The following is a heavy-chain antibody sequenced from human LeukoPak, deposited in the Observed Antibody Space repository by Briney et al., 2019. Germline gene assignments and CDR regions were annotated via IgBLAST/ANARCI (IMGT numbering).Heavy chain of an antibody. Sequence: ASVKVSCKASGYTFTSYGIRWVRQAPGQGLEWMGWISAYNGNTNYAQKLQGRVTMTTDTSTSTAYMELRSLRSDDTAVYYCARARVIAVAGTAPVDYWGQGTLVTVSS. V-gene: IGHV1-18*01. CDR3: ARARVIAVAGTAPVDY. J-gene: IGHJ4*02. CDR1: GYTFTSYG. CDR2: ISAYNGNT. D-gene: IGHD6-19*01.